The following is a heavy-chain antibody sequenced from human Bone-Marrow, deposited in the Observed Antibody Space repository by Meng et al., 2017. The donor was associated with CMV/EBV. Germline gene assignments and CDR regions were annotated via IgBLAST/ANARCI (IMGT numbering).Heavy chain of an antibody. V-gene: IGHV1-46*01. CDR2: INPSGGST. J-gene: IGHJ4*02. D-gene: IGHD3-3*01. CDR1: GYPFTRYY. CDR3: ARAVDFWSGAPTH. Sequence: KRSGYPFTRYYMHWVRQAPGQGLEWMGIINPSGGSTSYAQKFQGRVTMTRDTSTSTVYMELSSLRSEDTAVYYCARAVDFWSGAPTHWGQGTLVTVSS.